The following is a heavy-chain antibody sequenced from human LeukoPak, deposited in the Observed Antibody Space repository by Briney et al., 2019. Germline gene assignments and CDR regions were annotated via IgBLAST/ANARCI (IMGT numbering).Heavy chain of an antibody. CDR3: ARDSPAGEQWLVQPFDY. V-gene: IGHV3-48*01. J-gene: IGHJ4*02. CDR2: ISSSSSTI. CDR1: GFTFSSYS. Sequence: PGGSLRLSCAASGFTFSSYSMNWVRQAPGKGLEWVSYISSSSSTIYYADSVKGRFTISRDNAKNSLYLQMNSLRAEDTAVYYCARDSPAGEQWLVQPFDYWGQGTLVTVSS. D-gene: IGHD6-19*01.